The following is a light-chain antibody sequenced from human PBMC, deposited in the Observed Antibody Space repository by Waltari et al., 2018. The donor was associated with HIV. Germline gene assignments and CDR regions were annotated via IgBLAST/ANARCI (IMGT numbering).Light chain of an antibody. J-gene: IGKJ1*01. CDR2: GAS. CDR3: QQYRGT. Sequence: EIVMTQSPATLSVSLGERATLSCRASQSVSSNLAWFQQKPGQAPRLLIYGASTRATGFPARFSGSGSGTEFTLTISSLQSEDFAVYYCQQYRGTFGQGTKVEIK. CDR1: QSVSSN. V-gene: IGKV3-15*01.